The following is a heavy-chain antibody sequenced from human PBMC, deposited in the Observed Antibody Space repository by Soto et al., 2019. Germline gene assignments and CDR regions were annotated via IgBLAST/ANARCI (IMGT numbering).Heavy chain of an antibody. D-gene: IGHD3-10*01. CDR1: GGTFSSYS. Sequence: SVKVSCKASGGTFSSYSISWVRQAPGQGLEWMGGIIPIFGTANYAQKFQGRVTITADESTSTAYMELSSLRSEDTAVYYCAREGTMVRGVPVGYYYYYGMDVWGQGTTVTVSS. CDR3: AREGTMVRGVPVGYYYYYGMDV. J-gene: IGHJ6*02. CDR2: IIPIFGTA. V-gene: IGHV1-69*13.